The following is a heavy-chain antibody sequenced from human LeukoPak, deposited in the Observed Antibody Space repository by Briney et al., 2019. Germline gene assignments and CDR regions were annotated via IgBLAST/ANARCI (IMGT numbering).Heavy chain of an antibody. CDR3: ARQFGELLENYFDY. Sequence: SETLSLTCTVSGGSISSSSYYWGWIRQPPGKGLEWIGSIYYSGSTYYNPSLKSRVTISVDTSKNQFSLKLSSVTAADTAVYYCARQFGELLENYFDYWGQGTLATVSS. V-gene: IGHV4-39*01. CDR2: IYYSGST. CDR1: GGSISSSSYY. J-gene: IGHJ4*02. D-gene: IGHD3-10*01.